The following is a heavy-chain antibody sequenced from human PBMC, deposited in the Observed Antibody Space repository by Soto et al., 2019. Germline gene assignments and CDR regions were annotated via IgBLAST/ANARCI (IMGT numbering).Heavy chain of an antibody. CDR2: MNPNSGNT. D-gene: IGHD2-2*01. Sequence: QVQLVQSGAEVKKPGASVKVSCKASGYTFTSYDINWVRQATGQGLEWMGWMNPNSGNTGYAQKFQGRVTMTRNTSISTAYMELSSLRSEDTAVYYCARRLGRGRSSAFDYFDYWGQGTLVTVSS. CDR3: ARRLGRGRSSAFDYFDY. CDR1: GYTFTSYD. J-gene: IGHJ4*02. V-gene: IGHV1-8*01.